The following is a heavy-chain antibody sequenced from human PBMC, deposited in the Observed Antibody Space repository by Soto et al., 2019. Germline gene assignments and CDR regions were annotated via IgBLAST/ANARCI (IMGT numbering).Heavy chain of an antibody. V-gene: IGHV1-18*01. CDR3: ARVASGSYPDAFDI. J-gene: IGHJ3*02. D-gene: IGHD1-26*01. Sequence: ASVKVSCKASGYTFTSYGISWVRQAPGQGLEWMGWISAYNGNTNYAQKLQGRVTMTTDTSTSTAYMELRSLRSDDTAVYYCARVASGSYPDAFDIWGQGTMVTVSS. CDR2: ISAYNGNT. CDR1: GYTFTSYG.